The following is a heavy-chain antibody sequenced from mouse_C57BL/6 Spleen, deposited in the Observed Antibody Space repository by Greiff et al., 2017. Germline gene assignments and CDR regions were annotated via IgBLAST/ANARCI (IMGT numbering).Heavy chain of an antibody. J-gene: IGHJ3*01. CDR2: IYPGDGDT. CDR3: ANWDVIAY. D-gene: IGHD4-1*02. V-gene: IGHV1-82*01. CDR1: GYAFSSSW. Sequence: VQLQQSGPELVKPGASVKISCKASGYAFSSSWMNWVKQRPGKGLEWIGRIYPGDGDTNYNGKFKGKATLTADKSSSTAYMQLSSLTSEDSAVYFCANWDVIAYWGQGTLVTVSA.